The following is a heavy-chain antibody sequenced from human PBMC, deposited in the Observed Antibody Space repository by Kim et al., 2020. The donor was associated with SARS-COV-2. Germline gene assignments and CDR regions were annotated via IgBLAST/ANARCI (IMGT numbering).Heavy chain of an antibody. CDR3: ATYGGY. J-gene: IGHJ4*02. Sequence: SETLSLTCTVSGGSTNSSSYHWGWLRQPPGKGLECIGSIYYSGSTYSNPSLQSRVTISVDTYKNQFSLKLTSGTAADTAVYYCATYGGYWGQGTLVTVSS. D-gene: IGHD3-10*01. CDR2: IYYSGST. V-gene: IGHV4-39*01. CDR1: GGSTNSSSYH.